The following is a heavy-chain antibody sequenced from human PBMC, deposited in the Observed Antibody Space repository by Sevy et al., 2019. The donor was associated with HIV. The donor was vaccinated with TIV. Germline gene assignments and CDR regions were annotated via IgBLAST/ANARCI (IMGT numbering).Heavy chain of an antibody. CDR1: GGSISSYY. CDR3: ARDRGDGSGSYYNYPRKPRTHNWFDP. CDR2: IYYSGST. D-gene: IGHD3-10*01. V-gene: IGHV4-59*01. J-gene: IGHJ5*02. Sequence: SETLSLTCTVSGGSISSYYWSWIRQPPGKGLEWIGYIYYSGSTNYNPSLKSRVTISVDTSKNQFSLKLSSVTAADTAVYYCARDRGDGSGSYYNYPRKPRTHNWFDPWGQGTLDTVSS.